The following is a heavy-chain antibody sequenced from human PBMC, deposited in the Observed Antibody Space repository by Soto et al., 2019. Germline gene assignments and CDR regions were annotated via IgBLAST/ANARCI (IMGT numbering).Heavy chain of an antibody. D-gene: IGHD3-3*01. V-gene: IGHV3-23*01. Sequence: PGGSLILSCAASGLTFSSYAMSWVRQAPGKGLEWVSAISGSGGSTYYADSVKGRFTISRDNSKNTLYLQMNSLRAEDTAVYYCASHYDMWSGYLSPVDYWGQGTLVTVSS. CDR3: ASHYDMWSGYLSPVDY. CDR1: GLTFSSYA. CDR2: ISGSGGST. J-gene: IGHJ4*02.